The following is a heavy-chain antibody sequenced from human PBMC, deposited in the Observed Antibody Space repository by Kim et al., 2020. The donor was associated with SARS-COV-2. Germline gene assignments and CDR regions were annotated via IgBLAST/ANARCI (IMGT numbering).Heavy chain of an antibody. CDR1: GGSISSSNW. V-gene: IGHV4-4*02. CDR2: IYHSGST. D-gene: IGHD2-15*01. CDR3: ARDLVVRDNWFDP. J-gene: IGHJ5*02. Sequence: SETLSLTCAVSGGSISSSNWWRWVRQPPGKGLEWIGEIYHSGSTNYNPSLKSRVTISVDKSKNQFSLKLSSVTAADTAVYYCARDLVVRDNWFDPWGQGTLVTVSS.